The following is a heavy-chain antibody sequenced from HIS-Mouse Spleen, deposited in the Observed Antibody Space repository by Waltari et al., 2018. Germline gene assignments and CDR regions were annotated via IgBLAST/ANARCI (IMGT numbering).Heavy chain of an antibody. CDR1: GGSISRSSYY. CDR3: AREIPYSSSWYDWYFDL. J-gene: IGHJ2*01. V-gene: IGHV4-39*07. Sequence: QLQLQESGPGLVKPSETLSLTCTVSGGSISRSSYYWGWCRQTPGKGLEWIGSIYYSGSTYYNPSLKSRVTISVDTSKNQFSLKLSSVTAADTAVYYCAREIPYSSSWYDWYFDLWGRGTLVTVSS. D-gene: IGHD6-13*01. CDR2: IYYSGST.